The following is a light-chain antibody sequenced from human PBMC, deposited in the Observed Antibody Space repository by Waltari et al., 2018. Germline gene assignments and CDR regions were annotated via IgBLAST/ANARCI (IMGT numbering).Light chain of an antibody. Sequence: ETVLTQSPVTLSLSPGEGATLSCKASQSVGSSLAWYQQKPVQAPRPLIYNASNRAAGIPARVSGSGSGTDFTLTISSLEPEDFAVYYCQQRSNWNTFGQGTKLEIK. CDR3: QQRSNWNT. V-gene: IGKV3-11*01. CDR1: QSVGSS. J-gene: IGKJ2*01. CDR2: NAS.